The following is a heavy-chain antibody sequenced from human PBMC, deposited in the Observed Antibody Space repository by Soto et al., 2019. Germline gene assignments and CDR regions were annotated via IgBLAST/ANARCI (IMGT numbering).Heavy chain of an antibody. V-gene: IGHV3-7*05. CDR1: GFTFSSYW. D-gene: IGHD3-3*01. Sequence: GGSLRLSCAASGFTFSSYWMSWVGQAQGKGLEWVANIKQDGREKYYVDSVKGRFTISRDNAKNSLYLQMNSLRAEDTAVYYCARVLYDFWSGSYYFDYWGQGTLVTVSS. CDR2: IKQDGREK. CDR3: ARVLYDFWSGSYYFDY. J-gene: IGHJ4*02.